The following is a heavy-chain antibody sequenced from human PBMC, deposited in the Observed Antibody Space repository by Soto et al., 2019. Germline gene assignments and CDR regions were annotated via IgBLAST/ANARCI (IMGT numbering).Heavy chain of an antibody. CDR2: ISGSGRTT. Sequence: EVPLLESGGGLVQPGGSLRLSCAASGFTFGSYAMNWLRQAPGRGLECVSFISGSGRTTYYADSVKGRFTVSRDNSKNTLYLQMNSLRAEDTALYYCAKFRGPSYSYYSMDVWGKGTTVTVSS. CDR3: AKFRGPSYSYYSMDV. J-gene: IGHJ6*03. V-gene: IGHV3-23*01. D-gene: IGHD3-16*01. CDR1: GFTFGSYA.